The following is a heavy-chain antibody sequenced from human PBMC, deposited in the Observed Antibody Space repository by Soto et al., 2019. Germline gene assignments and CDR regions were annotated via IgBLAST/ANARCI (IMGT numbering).Heavy chain of an antibody. Sequence: XSVKVSCKASGYSFTSYAMDWVRQAPGQRLEWMGWINAGNGNTKYSQKFQGRVTITRDTSASTAYMELSSLRSEDTAVYYCARPRVLRFLETWHRASGWYFDLWGRGTLVTVSS. J-gene: IGHJ2*01. CDR2: INAGNGNT. CDR3: ARPRVLRFLETWHRASGWYFDL. V-gene: IGHV1-3*01. CDR1: GYSFTSYA. D-gene: IGHD3-3*01.